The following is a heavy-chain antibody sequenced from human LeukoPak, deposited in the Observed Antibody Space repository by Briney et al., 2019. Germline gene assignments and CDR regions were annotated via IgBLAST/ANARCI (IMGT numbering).Heavy chain of an antibody. CDR2: IYYSGST. D-gene: IGHD6-13*01. Sequence: ETLSLTCTVSGGSISSYYWSWIRQPPGKGLEWIGYIYYSGSTNYNPSLKSRVTISVDTSKNQFSLKLSSVTAADTAVYYCARDRTAAASYYYMDVWGKGTTVTVSS. J-gene: IGHJ6*03. V-gene: IGHV4-59*01. CDR1: GGSISSYY. CDR3: ARDRTAAASYYYMDV.